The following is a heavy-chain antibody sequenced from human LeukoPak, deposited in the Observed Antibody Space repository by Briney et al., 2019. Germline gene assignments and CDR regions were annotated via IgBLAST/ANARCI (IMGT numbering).Heavy chain of an antibody. V-gene: IGHV5-51*01. J-gene: IGHJ6*02. CDR3: ARISGSYSNYYYGMDV. CDR2: IYPGDSDT. CDR1: GYSFTSYW. Sequence: GESLKISCKGSGYSFTSYWVGWVRQMPGKGLEWMGIIYPGDSDTRYSPSFQGQVTISADKSISTAYLQWSSLKASDTAMYYCARISGSYSNYYYGMDVWGQGTTVTVSS. D-gene: IGHD1-26*01.